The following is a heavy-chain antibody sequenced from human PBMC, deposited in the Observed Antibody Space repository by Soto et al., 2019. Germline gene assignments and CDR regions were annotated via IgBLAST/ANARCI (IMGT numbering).Heavy chain of an antibody. CDR3: ARQPERIAEIGWFDP. CDR2: ISSSSSTI. J-gene: IGHJ5*02. Sequence: EVQLVESGGGLVQPGGSLRLSCAASGFTFSSYSMNWVRQAPGKGLEWVSYISSSSSTIYYADSVKGRFTISRDNAKNSLYLQMNSRRAEDTAVYYCARQPERIAEIGWFDPWGQGTLVTVSS. CDR1: GFTFSSYS. V-gene: IGHV3-48*01. D-gene: IGHD6-13*01.